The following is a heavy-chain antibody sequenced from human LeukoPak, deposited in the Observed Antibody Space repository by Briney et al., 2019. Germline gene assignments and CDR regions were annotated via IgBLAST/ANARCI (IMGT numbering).Heavy chain of an antibody. D-gene: IGHD3-22*01. CDR2: IYTSGST. CDR3: ARGKYYYDSNSSYRYFDP. Sequence: PSETLSLTCTVSGGSISSYYWSWIRQPAGKRLEWIGRIYTSGSTNYNPSLKSRVTMSVDTSKNQFSLKLSSVTAADTAVYYCARGKYYYDSNSSYRYFDPWGQGTLVTVSS. CDR1: GGSISSYY. V-gene: IGHV4-4*07. J-gene: IGHJ5*02.